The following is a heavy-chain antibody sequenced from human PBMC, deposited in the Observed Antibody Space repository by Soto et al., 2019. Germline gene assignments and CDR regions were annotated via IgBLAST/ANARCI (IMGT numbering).Heavy chain of an antibody. J-gene: IGHJ3*02. CDR1: GGSISSYY. D-gene: IGHD3-22*01. V-gene: IGHV4-59*01. CDR2: IYYSGST. Sequence: SETLSLTCTVSGGSISSYYWSWIRQPPGKGLEWIGYIYYSGSTNYNPSLKSRVTISVDTSKNQFSLKLSSVTAADTAVYYCASDTKNYYDSSGSYGNDAFDIWGQGTMVT. CDR3: ASDTKNYYDSSGSYGNDAFDI.